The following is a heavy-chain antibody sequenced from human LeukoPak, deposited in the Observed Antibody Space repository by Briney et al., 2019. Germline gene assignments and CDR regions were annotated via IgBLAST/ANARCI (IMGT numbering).Heavy chain of an antibody. CDR2: INHNGST. D-gene: IGHD4-17*01. V-gene: IGHV4-34*01. Sequence: SETLSLTCAVYGGSFSGYYWSWIRQPPGKGLEWIGEINHNGSTNYNPSLKSRVTISVDTSKNQFSLKLSSVTAADTAVYYCARGFSTVTTDYYYYMDVWGKGTTVTVSS. CDR3: ARGFSTVTTDYYYYMDV. CDR1: GGSFSGYY. J-gene: IGHJ6*03.